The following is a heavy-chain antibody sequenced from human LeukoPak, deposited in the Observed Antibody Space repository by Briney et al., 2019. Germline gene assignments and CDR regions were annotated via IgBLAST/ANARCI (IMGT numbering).Heavy chain of an antibody. J-gene: IGHJ3*02. CDR2: TYRIGNT. V-gene: IGHV3-53*01. Sequence: GASLRLSCAASGFTVSTNYVSWVRQAPGKGLEWVSVTYRIGNTYYADSVKGRFTISRDNSKNTLYLQMNRLRAEGTAVYYCARDSGQDAFDIWGQGTMVT. CDR3: ARDSGQDAFDI. CDR1: GFTVSTNY.